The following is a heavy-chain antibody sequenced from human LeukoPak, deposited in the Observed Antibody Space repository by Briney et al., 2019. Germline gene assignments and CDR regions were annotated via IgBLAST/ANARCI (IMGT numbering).Heavy chain of an antibody. J-gene: IGHJ6*03. Sequence: SLRLSCAASGFTFSSYAMHWVRQAPGKGLEWVAVISYDGSNKYYADSVKGRFTISRDNSKNTLYLQMNSLRAEDTAVYYCARDADDYGDYAYMDVWGKGTTVTVSS. CDR3: ARDADDYGDYAYMDV. CDR1: GFTFSSYA. V-gene: IGHV3-30*04. CDR2: ISYDGSNK. D-gene: IGHD4-17*01.